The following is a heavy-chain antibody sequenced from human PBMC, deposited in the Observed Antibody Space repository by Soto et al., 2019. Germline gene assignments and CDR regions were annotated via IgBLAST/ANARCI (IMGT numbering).Heavy chain of an antibody. CDR2: IYWDDDE. CDR3: ARVIPGAFDI. V-gene: IGHV2-5*02. Sequence: QITLKESGPTLVKPTQTLTLTCSFSGFSLSNHGVGVGWIRQPPGKALEWLALIYWDDDERYSPSLKSRLTIAKDTSKNQVVLTVSNVDPVDTATYYCARVIPGAFDIWGQGTVVTVSS. CDR1: GFSLSNHGVG. D-gene: IGHD3-16*02. J-gene: IGHJ3*02.